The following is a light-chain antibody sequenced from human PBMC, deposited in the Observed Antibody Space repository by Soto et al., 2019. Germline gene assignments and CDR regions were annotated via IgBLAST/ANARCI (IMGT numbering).Light chain of an antibody. J-gene: IGLJ2*01. Sequence: QAVVTQPPSVSGAPGQRVTISCTGSSSNIGAGYDVHWYQQLPGTAPKLLIYGNSNRPSGVPDRFSGSKSGTSASLAITGLQAEDEADYSCQSYDSSLSGSRVVFGGGTKVTVL. CDR1: SSNIGAGYD. V-gene: IGLV1-40*01. CDR3: QSYDSSLSGSRVV. CDR2: GNS.